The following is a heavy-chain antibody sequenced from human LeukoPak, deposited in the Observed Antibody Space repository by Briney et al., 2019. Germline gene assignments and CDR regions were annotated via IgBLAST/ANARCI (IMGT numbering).Heavy chain of an antibody. CDR1: GFTFSSYA. V-gene: IGHV3-23*01. CDR3: ATYRQVLLPFES. J-gene: IGHJ4*02. D-gene: IGHD2-8*02. Sequence: GGSLRLSCAASGFTFSSYAMSWVRQAPGKGLEWVSSISGSGSGGSTYYADSVKGRFTISRDNSKSTLSLQMNSLRAEDTAIYYCATYRQVLLPFESWGQGTLVTVSS. CDR2: ISGSGSGGST.